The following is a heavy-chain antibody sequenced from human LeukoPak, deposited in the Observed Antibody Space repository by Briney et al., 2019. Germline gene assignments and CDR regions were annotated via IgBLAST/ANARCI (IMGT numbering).Heavy chain of an antibody. J-gene: IGHJ6*02. D-gene: IGHD3-10*01. CDR3: AKDIYGSGIHGMDA. CDR2: ISNDGRDK. Sequence: GGSLTLSCAASGFTFSSFGMHWVRQAPGKGLEWVGIISNDGRDKYHTESVKGRFTISRDNSKTTLYLQMNSLRAEDTAVYYCAKDIYGSGIHGMDAWGQGTTVTVSS. V-gene: IGHV3-30*18. CDR1: GFTFSSFG.